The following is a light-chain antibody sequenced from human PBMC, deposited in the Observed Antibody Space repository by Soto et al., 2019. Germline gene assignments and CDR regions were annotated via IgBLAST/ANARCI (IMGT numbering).Light chain of an antibody. J-gene: IGKJ4*01. Sequence: DIQMTQSPSSVSASVGDRVTISGRASQGISSWLAWYQQKPGKAPKLLIYKASTLQTGVPSRFSGSGSGTDFTLTITNLQPEDFATYYCHQASSFPLSFRGGTKVEIK. V-gene: IGKV1-12*01. CDR1: QGISSW. CDR2: KAS. CDR3: HQASSFPLS.